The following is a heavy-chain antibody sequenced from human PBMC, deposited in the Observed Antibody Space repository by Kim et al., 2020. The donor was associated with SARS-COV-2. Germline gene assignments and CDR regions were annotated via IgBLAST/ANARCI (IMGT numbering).Heavy chain of an antibody. V-gene: IGHV4-39*01. CDR1: GGSIGSSSYY. CDR3: ARSYCSGGSCLFDY. CDR2: IYYSGST. J-gene: IGHJ4*02. Sequence: SETLSLTCTVSGGSIGSSSYYWGWIRQPPGKGLEWIGRIYYSGSTYYNPSLKSRVTISVDTSKNQFSLKLSSVTAADTAVYYCARSYCSGGSCLFDYWGQGTLVTVSS. D-gene: IGHD2-15*01.